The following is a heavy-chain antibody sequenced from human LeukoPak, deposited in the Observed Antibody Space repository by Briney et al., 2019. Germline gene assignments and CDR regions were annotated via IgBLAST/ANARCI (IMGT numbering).Heavy chain of an antibody. J-gene: IGHJ5*02. V-gene: IGHV4-4*07. Sequence: PSETLSLTCTVSGGSISSYYWSWIRQPAGKGLEWIGRIYTSGSTNYNPSLKSRVTMSVDTSKNQFSPKLSSVTAADTAVYYCARGGITYYDFWSGYSSPGFDPWGQGTLVTVSS. D-gene: IGHD3-3*01. CDR1: GGSISSYY. CDR2: IYTSGST. CDR3: ARGGITYYDFWSGYSSPGFDP.